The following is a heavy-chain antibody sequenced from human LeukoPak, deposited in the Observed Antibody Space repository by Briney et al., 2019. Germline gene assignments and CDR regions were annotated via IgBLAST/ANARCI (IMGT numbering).Heavy chain of an antibody. Sequence: SESLSLTCTVSGGSISSYYWSWIRQPAGKRLEWIGRISSSGSTNYNPSLKSRVTMSVDSSKNQFSLILISVTAADTAVYYCARDLDWNYADYWGQGTLVTVSS. J-gene: IGHJ4*02. CDR3: ARDLDWNYADY. V-gene: IGHV4-4*07. CDR2: ISSSGST. D-gene: IGHD1-7*01. CDR1: GGSISSYY.